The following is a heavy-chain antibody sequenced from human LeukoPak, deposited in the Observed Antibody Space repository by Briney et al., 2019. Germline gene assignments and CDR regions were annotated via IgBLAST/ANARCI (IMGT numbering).Heavy chain of an antibody. D-gene: IGHD3-22*01. CDR2: ISGSGGST. J-gene: IGHJ4*02. CDR1: GFTFSSYA. CDR3: AKIDHYDSSGRRPFDY. V-gene: IGHV3-23*01. Sequence: PGGSLGLSCAASGFTFSSYAMGWVRQAPGKGLEWVSAISGSGGSTYYADSVKGRFTISRDNSKNTLYLQMNSLRAEDTAVYYCAKIDHYDSSGRRPFDYWGQGTLVTVSS.